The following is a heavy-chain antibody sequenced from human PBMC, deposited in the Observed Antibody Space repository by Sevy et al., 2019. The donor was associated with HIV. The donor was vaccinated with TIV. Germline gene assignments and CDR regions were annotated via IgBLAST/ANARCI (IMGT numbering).Heavy chain of an antibody. Sequence: GGSLRLSCAASGFTFSSYSMNWVRRAPGKGLEWVSYLSSSSRTIYYADSVKGRFTISRDNAKNSLYLQMNSLRDEDTAVYYCASRGYCNGGSCYSGPNDYWDQGTLVTVSS. CDR1: GFTFSSYS. CDR2: LSSSSRTI. V-gene: IGHV3-48*02. CDR3: ASRGYCNGGSCYSGPNDY. J-gene: IGHJ4*02. D-gene: IGHD2-15*01.